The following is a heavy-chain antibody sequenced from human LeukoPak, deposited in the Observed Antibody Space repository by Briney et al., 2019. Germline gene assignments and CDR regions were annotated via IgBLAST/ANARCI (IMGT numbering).Heavy chain of an antibody. CDR1: GGSISSYY. Sequence: SETLSLTCTVSGGSISSYYWSWIRQPPGKGLEWIGYIYYSGSTNYNPSLKRRVTISVDTSKNQFSLKLSSVTAADTAVYYCARDRSPYGSGSYYNWGQGTLVTVSS. CDR3: ARDRSPYGSGSYYN. CDR2: IYYSGST. J-gene: IGHJ4*02. D-gene: IGHD3-10*01. V-gene: IGHV4-59*01.